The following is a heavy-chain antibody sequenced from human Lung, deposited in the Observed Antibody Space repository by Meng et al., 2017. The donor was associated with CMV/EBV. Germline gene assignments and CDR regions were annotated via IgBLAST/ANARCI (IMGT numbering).Heavy chain of an antibody. Sequence: GGSLRLXCAASGFTFSSYSMNWVRQAPGKGLEWVSSISSSSSNIYYADSVKGRFTISRDNAKNSLYLQMNSLRAEDTAVYYCARGCSSTSCYSDAFDIWGQGXMVTVSS. V-gene: IGHV3-21*01. J-gene: IGHJ3*02. CDR1: GFTFSSYS. CDR2: ISSSSSNI. D-gene: IGHD2-2*01. CDR3: ARGCSSTSCYSDAFDI.